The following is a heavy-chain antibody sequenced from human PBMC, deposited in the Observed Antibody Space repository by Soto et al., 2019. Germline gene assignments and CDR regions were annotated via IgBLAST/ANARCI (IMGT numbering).Heavy chain of an antibody. CDR2: IYHSGST. V-gene: IGHV4-4*02. CDR3: ARGRLAVAGTDWFDP. J-gene: IGHJ5*02. CDR1: GGSISSSNW. D-gene: IGHD6-19*01. Sequence: SETLCLTWAVSGGSISSSNWWSWVRQPPGKGLEWIGEIYHSGSTNYNPSLKSRVTISVDKSKNQFSLKLSSVTAADTAVYYCARGRLAVAGTDWFDPWGQGTLVTVSS.